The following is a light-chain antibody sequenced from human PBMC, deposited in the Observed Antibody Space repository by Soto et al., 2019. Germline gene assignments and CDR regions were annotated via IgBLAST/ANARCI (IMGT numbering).Light chain of an antibody. CDR1: SSDVGGYNF. CDR3: SSYAGPNKPYV. Sequence: QSGLTQPPSASGSPGQSVTISCTGTSSDVGGYNFVSWYQQHPGKAPKLMIYEVIERPSGVPDRFSGSKSGDTASLTVSGLQAEDVADYYCSSYAGPNKPYVFGSGTKLTVL. V-gene: IGLV2-8*01. J-gene: IGLJ1*01. CDR2: EVI.